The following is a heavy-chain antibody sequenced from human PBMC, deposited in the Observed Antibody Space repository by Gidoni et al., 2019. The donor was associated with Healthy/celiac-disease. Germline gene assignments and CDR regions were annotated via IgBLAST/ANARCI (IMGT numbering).Heavy chain of an antibody. J-gene: IGHJ6*04. D-gene: IGHD5-12*01. CDR1: GFTFSSYS. CDR3: AREDIVATIKGPV. V-gene: IGHV3-21*01. Sequence: EVQLVASGGGLVKPGGSLRLSCAPSGFTFSSYSMNWVRQAPGKGLEWVSSISSSSSYIYYADSVKGRFTISRDNAKNSLYLQMNSLRAEDTAVYYCAREDIVATIKGPVWGKGTTVTVSS. CDR2: ISSSSSYI.